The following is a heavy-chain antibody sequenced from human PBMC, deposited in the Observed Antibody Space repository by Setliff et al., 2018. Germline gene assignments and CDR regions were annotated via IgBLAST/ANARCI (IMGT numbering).Heavy chain of an antibody. D-gene: IGHD3-16*02. CDR3: ARVKAPALYYYMDV. Sequence: ASVKVSCNASGYTFTGYYMHWVRQAPGQGLEWMGRINPNSGGTNYAQKFQGRVTMTRDTSISTAYMELSRLRSDDTAVYYCARVKAPALYYYMDVWGKGTTVTVSS. J-gene: IGHJ6*03. CDR2: INPNSGGT. V-gene: IGHV1-2*06. CDR1: GYTFTGYY.